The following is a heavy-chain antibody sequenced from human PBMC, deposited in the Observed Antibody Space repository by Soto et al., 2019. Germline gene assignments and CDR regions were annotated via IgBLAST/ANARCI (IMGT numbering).Heavy chain of an antibody. CDR1: GYTFTTYG. V-gene: IGHV1-18*01. CDR3: ARDPVAGTSFDY. D-gene: IGHD6-19*01. CDR2: INGYNGNT. Sequence: QVQLVQSGAEVKKPGASVKVSCKASGYTFTTYGISWVRQAPGQGLEWMGWINGYNGNTNYAQKLQGRVTMTTDTSTSTAYMARRSLRSDDTAVYYCARDPVAGTSFDYWGQGTLVTVSS. J-gene: IGHJ4*02.